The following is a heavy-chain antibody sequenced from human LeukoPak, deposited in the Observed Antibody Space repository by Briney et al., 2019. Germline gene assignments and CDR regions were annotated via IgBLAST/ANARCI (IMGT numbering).Heavy chain of an antibody. CDR3: ARQRLAVAGTWYFDL. D-gene: IGHD6-19*01. J-gene: IGHJ2*01. Sequence: SEALSLTCTVSRGSISSSSYYWGWTRPPPGRGLEWIGNNYYRGSTYYNPSLKSRVTISVDTSKNQFSMKLSSVTAADTAVYYCARQRLAVAGTWYFDLWGRGTLVTVSS. CDR2: NYYRGST. V-gene: IGHV4-39*01. CDR1: RGSISSSSYY.